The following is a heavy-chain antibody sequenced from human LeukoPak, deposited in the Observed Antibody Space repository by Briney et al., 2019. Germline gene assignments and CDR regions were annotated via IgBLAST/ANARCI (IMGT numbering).Heavy chain of an antibody. J-gene: IGHJ4*02. V-gene: IGHV3-53*01. D-gene: IGHD3-3*02. Sequence: GGSLRLSCAASGFIVSSNYMSWVRQAPGKGLEWVSVIWTGGGSDYADSVKGRFIVSRDNSENKVFLQMNSLRAEDTAVYYCARGHGIWGQGTLVTVSS. CDR1: GFIVSSNY. CDR2: IWTGGGS. CDR3: ARGHGI.